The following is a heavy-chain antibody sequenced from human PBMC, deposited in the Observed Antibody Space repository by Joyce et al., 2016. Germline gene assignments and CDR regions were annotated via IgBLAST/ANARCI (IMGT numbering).Heavy chain of an antibody. CDR2: ILYSTTTV. J-gene: IGHJ3*01. CDR3: VRDRQWAFDV. CDR1: GVSCTSFS. Sequence: EAQLVESGGGLVQPGGSLRLSCATSGVSCTSFSMNWVRQGPWKGLDWISYILYSTTTVYYADSVKGRFTISRDNAKNSLYLQMSSLSDEDTAVYYCVRDRQWAFDVWGQGTMVTVSS. D-gene: IGHD2-8*01. V-gene: IGHV3-48*02.